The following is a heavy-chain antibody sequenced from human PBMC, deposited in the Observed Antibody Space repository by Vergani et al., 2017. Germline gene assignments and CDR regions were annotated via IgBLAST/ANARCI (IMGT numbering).Heavy chain of an antibody. J-gene: IGHJ3*02. D-gene: IGHD3-16*01. CDR2: IKSKTDGGTT. CDR3: TTSTRGIEDAFDI. V-gene: IGHV3-15*01. Sequence: EVQLLESGGGLVQPGGSLRLSCAASGFTFSSYAMSWVRQAPGKGLEWVGRIKSKTDGGTTDYAAPVKGRFTISRDDSKNTLYLQMNSLKTEDTAVYYCTTSTRGIEDAFDIWGQGTMVTVSS. CDR1: GFTFSSYA.